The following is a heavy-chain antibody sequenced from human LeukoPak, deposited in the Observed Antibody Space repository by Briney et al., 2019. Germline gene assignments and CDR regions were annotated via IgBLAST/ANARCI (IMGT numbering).Heavy chain of an antibody. J-gene: IGHJ3*02. CDR2: INPNSGGT. CDR1: GYTFTGYY. D-gene: IGHD6-13*01. CDR3: ARDRGGVAAAEDDAFDI. V-gene: IGHV1-2*02. Sequence: ASVKVSCKASGYTFTGYYMHWVRQAPGQGLEWMGWINPNSGGTNYAQKFQGRVTMTRDTSISTAYVELSRLRSDDTAVYYCARDRGGVAAAEDDAFDIWGQGTMVTVSS.